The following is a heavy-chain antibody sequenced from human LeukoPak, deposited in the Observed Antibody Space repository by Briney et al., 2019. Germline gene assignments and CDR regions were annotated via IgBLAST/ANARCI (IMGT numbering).Heavy chain of an antibody. CDR3: ARVSSGWYGRYTFDS. J-gene: IGHJ3*01. D-gene: IGHD6-19*01. Sequence: SETLSLTCAVSSGSISTPNWWSWVRQSPGKGLEWLGEIYHNGNTNYNPSLKSRITISVDKSSDQFSLEMRSVTAADTAVYYCARVSSGWYGRYTFDSWGQGTLVTVSS. CDR1: SGSISTPNW. V-gene: IGHV4-4*02. CDR2: IYHNGNT.